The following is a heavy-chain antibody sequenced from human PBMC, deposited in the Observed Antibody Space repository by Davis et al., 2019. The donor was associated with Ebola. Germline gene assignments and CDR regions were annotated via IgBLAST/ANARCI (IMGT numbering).Heavy chain of an antibody. J-gene: IGHJ4*02. V-gene: IGHV3-30*02. D-gene: IGHD4-17*01. CDR3: ARHDYGDSHFDY. CDR2: IRSDGSVK. CDR1: GFTFSISG. Sequence: PGGSLRLSCAASGFTFSISGMHWVRQAPGKGLEWVAFIRSDGSVKYYADSLKGRFTISRDYSKNTLSLQMSSLRAEDTAVYYCARHDYGDSHFDYWGQGTLVTVSS.